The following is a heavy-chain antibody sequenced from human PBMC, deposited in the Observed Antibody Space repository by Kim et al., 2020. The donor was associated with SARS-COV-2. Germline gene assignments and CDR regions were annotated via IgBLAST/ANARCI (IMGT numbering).Heavy chain of an antibody. V-gene: IGHV7-4-1*02. CDR3: ARDHGGGYLGY. J-gene: IGHJ4*02. CDR2: ISTNTGDP. CDR1: GYTFTTYA. Sequence: ASVKVSCRASGYTFTTYALNWVRQAPGQGLEWMGWISTNTGDPTYAQGFSGRFVFSLDASVNTVYLHINSLKAGDTAVYYCARDHGGGYLGYWGQGTLVT. D-gene: IGHD5-12*01.